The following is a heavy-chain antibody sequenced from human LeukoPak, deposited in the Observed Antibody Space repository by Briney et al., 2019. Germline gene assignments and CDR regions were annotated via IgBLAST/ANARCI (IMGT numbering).Heavy chain of an antibody. D-gene: IGHD1/OR15-1a*01. CDR3: AREISITGTGFDP. J-gene: IGHJ5*02. CDR1: GYTFTSYG. CDR2: ISAYNGNT. Sequence: ASVKVSCKAFGYTFTSYGIRWVRQAPGQGLEWMGWISAYNGNTNYAQKLQGRVTMTTDTSTSTAYMELRSLRSDDTAVYYCAREISITGTGFDPWGQGTLVTVSS. V-gene: IGHV1-18*01.